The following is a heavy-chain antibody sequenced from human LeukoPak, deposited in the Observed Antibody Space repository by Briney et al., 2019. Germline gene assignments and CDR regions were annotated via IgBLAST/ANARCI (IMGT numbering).Heavy chain of an antibody. J-gene: IGHJ4*02. D-gene: IGHD3-22*01. V-gene: IGHV3-23*01. CDR1: GFTLSSYG. Sequence: PGGTLRLSCAASGFTLSSYGMSWVRQAQGKGLEWVSAISGSGGSTYYGDSVKGRFTISRDNSKNTLYLQMNSLRAEDTAVYYCAKDRHYDSSGQFDYWGQGTLVTVSS. CDR3: AKDRHYDSSGQFDY. CDR2: ISGSGGST.